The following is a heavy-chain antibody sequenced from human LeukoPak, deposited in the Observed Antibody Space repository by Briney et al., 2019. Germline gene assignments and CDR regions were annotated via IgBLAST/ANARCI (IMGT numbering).Heavy chain of an antibody. CDR1: GYTFTSYG. CDR2: ISVYNGNT. J-gene: IGHJ4*02. D-gene: IGHD3-22*01. CDR3: ARCLKNYYDSSGYTWGYYFDY. Sequence: ASVKVSCKASGYTFTSYGISWVRQAPGQGLEWMGWISVYNGNTNYAQKLQGRVTMTTDTSTSTAYMELRSLRSDDTAVYYCARCLKNYYDSSGYTWGYYFDYWGQGTLVTVSS. V-gene: IGHV1-18*01.